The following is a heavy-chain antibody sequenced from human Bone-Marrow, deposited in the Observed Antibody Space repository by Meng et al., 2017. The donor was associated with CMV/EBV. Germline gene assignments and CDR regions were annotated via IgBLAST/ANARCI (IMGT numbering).Heavy chain of an antibody. D-gene: IGHD5-12*01. V-gene: IGHV1-2*02. CDR2: INPNSGGT. CDR3: ARGLVGYSGYESDY. Sequence: ASVKVSCKASGYTFTGYYMHWVRQAPGQGLEWMGWINPNSGGTNYAQKFQGRVTMTRDTSISTAYMELSRLRSDDTAVYYCARGLVGYSGYESDYWGQGTLATVSS. J-gene: IGHJ4*02. CDR1: GYTFTGYY.